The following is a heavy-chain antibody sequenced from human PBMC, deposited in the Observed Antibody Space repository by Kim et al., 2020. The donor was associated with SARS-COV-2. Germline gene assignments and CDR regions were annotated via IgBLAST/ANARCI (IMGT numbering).Heavy chain of an antibody. Sequence: SETLSLTCAVYGESFSGYYWNWIRQPPGKGLEWIGEINDSGSTNYNSSLKSRVTISVDTSKKQFSLKLSSVTAADTAVYYCARVDSSHSYYGMYVWGPGT. D-gene: IGHD6-13*01. CDR3: ARVDSSHSYYGMYV. J-gene: IGHJ6*02. CDR2: INDSGST. CDR1: GESFSGYY. V-gene: IGHV4-34*01.